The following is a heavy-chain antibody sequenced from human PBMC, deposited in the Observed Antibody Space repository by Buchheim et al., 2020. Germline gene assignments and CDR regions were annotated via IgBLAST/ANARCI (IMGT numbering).Heavy chain of an antibody. CDR3: PKAGGFSSGYDYY. J-gene: IGHJ4*02. Sequence: EVQLLESGGGLVQPGGSLRLSCAASGFTFSSYAMSWVRQAPGKGLEWVSAITGSGGSTYYADSVKGRFTISRDNSKNTLYLQMNSLRAEDTALNSCPKAGGFSSGYDYYWGKGTL. CDR1: GFTFSSYA. CDR2: ITGSGGST. D-gene: IGHD5-12*01. V-gene: IGHV3-23*01.